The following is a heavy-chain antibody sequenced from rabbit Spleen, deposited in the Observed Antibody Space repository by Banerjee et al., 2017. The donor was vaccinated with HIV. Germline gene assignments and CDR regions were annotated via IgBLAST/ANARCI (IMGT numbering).Heavy chain of an antibody. Sequence: QEQLEESGGGLVKPEGSLTLTCKASGVSLNDKDVMCWVRQAPGKGLTWIACINVITGKAVYASWAKGRFTFSRTSSTTVTLQMTSLTAADTATYFCARNYVNAFDPWGPGTLVTVS. V-gene: IGHV1S45*01. CDR2: INVITGKA. CDR3: ARNYVNAFDP. CDR1: GVSLNDKDV. J-gene: IGHJ2*01. D-gene: IGHD1-1*01.